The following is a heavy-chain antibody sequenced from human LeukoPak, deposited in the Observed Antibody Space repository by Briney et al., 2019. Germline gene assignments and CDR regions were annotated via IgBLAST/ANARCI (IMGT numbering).Heavy chain of an antibody. D-gene: IGHD2/OR15-2a*01. Sequence: GGSLRLSCAASGFTFSSYSMNWVRQAPGKGLEWVSSVSTSSTYIYYADSVKGRFTISRDNAKNTLYLQMNSLRAEDTAVYYCAKDNFRRVGSPYRSDAFDIWGQGTMVTVSS. CDR1: GFTFSSYS. J-gene: IGHJ3*02. CDR3: AKDNFRRVGSPYRSDAFDI. V-gene: IGHV3-21*04. CDR2: VSTSSTYI.